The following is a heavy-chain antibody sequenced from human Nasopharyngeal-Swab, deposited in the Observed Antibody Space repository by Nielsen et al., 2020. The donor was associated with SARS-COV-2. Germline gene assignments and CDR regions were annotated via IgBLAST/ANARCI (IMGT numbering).Heavy chain of an antibody. J-gene: IGHJ4*02. CDR3: ARLYGGYVDY. CDR1: GYSFSTYW. CDR2: IYPGDSTT. V-gene: IGHV5-51*01. Sequence: GESLKISCQGSGYSFSTYWIGWVRQMPGKGLGWMGIIYPGDSTTKYRPSFQGQVTISADKSISTAYLQWSSLKASDTAMYFCARLYGGYVDYWGQGTLVTVSS. D-gene: IGHD4/OR15-4a*01.